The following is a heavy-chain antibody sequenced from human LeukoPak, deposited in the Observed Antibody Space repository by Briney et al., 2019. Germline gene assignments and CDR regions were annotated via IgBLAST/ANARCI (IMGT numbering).Heavy chain of an antibody. D-gene: IGHD2-15*01. V-gene: IGHV3-74*01. CDR3: TRRVSTTRWFDP. CDR2: IKSDGSTT. CDR1: GFTFSSYW. Sequence: RPGGSLRPSCAASGFTFSSYWMHWVRPAPGKGLVWVSSIKSDGSTTNYADSVKGRFTISRDNAENTLYLQMNSLRVEDTAVYYCTRRVSTTRWFDPWGQGTLVTVSS. J-gene: IGHJ5*02.